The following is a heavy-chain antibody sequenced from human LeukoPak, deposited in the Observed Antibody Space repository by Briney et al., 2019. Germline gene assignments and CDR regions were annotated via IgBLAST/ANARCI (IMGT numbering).Heavy chain of an antibody. Sequence: GGSLRLSCAASGFTFSSYAMSWVRQAPGKGLEWVSAIRGSGGNTYYPDSVKGRFTISRDNTNNTLYLQMNSLRAEDTAIYYCARSGIWYFDFWGQGTLVTVSS. J-gene: IGHJ4*02. CDR1: GFTFSSYA. CDR2: IRGSGGNT. V-gene: IGHV3-23*01. CDR3: ARSGIWYFDF. D-gene: IGHD1-14*01.